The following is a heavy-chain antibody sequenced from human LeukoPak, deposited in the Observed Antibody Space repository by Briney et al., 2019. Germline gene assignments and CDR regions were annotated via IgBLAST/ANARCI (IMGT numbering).Heavy chain of an antibody. V-gene: IGHV1-69*04. CDR3: ARQADYYFDY. D-gene: IGHD3-3*01. CDR1: GGTFSSYA. J-gene: IGHJ4*02. CDR2: IIPIPGIA. Sequence: SVKVSCKASGGTFSSYAISWVRQAPGQGLEWMGRIIPIPGIANHAQKFQGRVTVTADKSTSTAYMELRSLRSDDTAVYYCARQADYYFDYWGQGTLVTVSS.